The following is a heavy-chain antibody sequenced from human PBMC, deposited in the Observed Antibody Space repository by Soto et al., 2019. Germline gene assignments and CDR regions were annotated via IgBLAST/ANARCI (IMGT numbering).Heavy chain of an antibody. Sequence: QVQLVQSGAEVKKPGSSVKVSCKASGGTFSSYAISWVRQAPGQGLEWMGGIIPIFGTANYAQKFQGRVKITEDRSTSTACLELSSLRSEDTAVYYGATPYLRSCCYACVAVWGRGTRVTVTA. J-gene: IGHJ6*04. CDR3: ATPYLRSCCYACVAV. D-gene: IGHD2-2*01. CDR1: GGTFSSYA. CDR2: IIPIFGTA. V-gene: IGHV1-69*14.